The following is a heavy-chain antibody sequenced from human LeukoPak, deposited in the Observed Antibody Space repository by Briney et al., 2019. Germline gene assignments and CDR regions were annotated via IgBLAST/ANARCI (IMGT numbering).Heavy chain of an antibody. CDR3: ARDLVVVTGLRTRGSFDI. D-gene: IGHD2-21*02. V-gene: IGHV1-46*01. CDR1: GYNFTSYY. CDR2: INPSGGTT. Sequence: ASVKVSCKASGYNFTSYYMHWVRQAPGQGLEWMGIINPSGGTTSYAQKFQGRVTVTRDTSTSTVYMELSSLRSQDTAVYYCARDLVVVTGLRTRGSFDIWGQGTMVTVSS. J-gene: IGHJ3*02.